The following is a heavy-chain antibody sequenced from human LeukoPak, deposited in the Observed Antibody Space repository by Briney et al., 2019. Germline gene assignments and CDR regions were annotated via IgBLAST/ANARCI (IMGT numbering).Heavy chain of an antibody. V-gene: IGHV4-31*03. J-gene: IGHJ5*02. CDR1: GGSITSGRYY. D-gene: IGHD1-20*01. CDR3: ARDPRGDITGTTFDR. Sequence: PSETLSLTCTLSGGSITSGRYYWTWIRQHPQRGLEWIGYVSYSGSTNYNSSLKSRLTISAYTSKNQFYLRLTSVTAADTAVYYCARDPRGDITGTTFDRWGQGTLVTASS. CDR2: VSYSGST.